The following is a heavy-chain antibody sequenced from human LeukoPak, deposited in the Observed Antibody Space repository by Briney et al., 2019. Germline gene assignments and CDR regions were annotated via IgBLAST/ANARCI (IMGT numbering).Heavy chain of an antibody. D-gene: IGHD6-13*01. V-gene: IGHV3-7*01. J-gene: IGHJ1*01. CDR3: ARESTAGYNSSWYGFRN. CDR2: INQDGSEK. Sequence: GGSLRLSCTASGFTFGDYLMSWFRQAPGKGLEWVANINQDGSEKYYVDSVKGRFTISRDNAKNSLFLQMGSLRVEDTAVYYCARESTAGYNSSWYGFRNWGQGTLVSVSS. CDR1: GFTFGDYL.